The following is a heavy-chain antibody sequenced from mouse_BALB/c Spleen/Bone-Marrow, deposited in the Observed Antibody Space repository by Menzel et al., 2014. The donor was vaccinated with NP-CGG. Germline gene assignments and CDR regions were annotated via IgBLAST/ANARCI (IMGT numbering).Heavy chain of an antibody. D-gene: IGHD2-12*01. Sequence: VQLQQSGPGLVQPSQSLPIPCTVSGFSLTSYGVHWVRQSPGKGLEWLGVIWSGGSTDYNAAFMSRLSISKDNSKSXVFFKMNSLQGNDTAIYYCARNPIRRDAMDYWGQGTSVTVSS. J-gene: IGHJ4*01. CDR2: IWSGGST. V-gene: IGHV2-2*02. CDR3: ARNPIRRDAMDY. CDR1: GFSLTSYG.